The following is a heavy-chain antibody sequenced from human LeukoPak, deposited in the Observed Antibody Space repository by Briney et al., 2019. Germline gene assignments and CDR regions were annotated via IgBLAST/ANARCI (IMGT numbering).Heavy chain of an antibody. CDR1: GYTFTNYA. J-gene: IGHJ5*02. CDR2: INTNTGNP. D-gene: IGHD1-26*01. Sequence: ASVKVSCKTSGYTFTNYAMNWVRQAPGQGLEWMGWINTNTGNPTYAQGFTGRFVFSLDTSVSTAYLQISSLKAEDTAVYYCARPLGATQNLYNWFDPWGQGTLVAVSS. V-gene: IGHV7-4-1*02. CDR3: ARPLGATQNLYNWFDP.